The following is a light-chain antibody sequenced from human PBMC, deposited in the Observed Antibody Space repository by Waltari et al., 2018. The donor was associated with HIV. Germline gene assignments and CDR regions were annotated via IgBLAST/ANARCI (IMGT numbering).Light chain of an antibody. J-gene: IGKJ5*01. CDR3: QQLNSYPPDT. CDR2: AAS. Sequence: DIQLTQSPSFLSASVGDIVTITCRASQGISSYLAWYQQKPGKAPKLLIYAASTLQSGVPSRFSGSGSGTEFTLTISSLQPEDFATYYCQQLNSYPPDTFGQGTRLEIK. CDR1: QGISSY. V-gene: IGKV1-9*01.